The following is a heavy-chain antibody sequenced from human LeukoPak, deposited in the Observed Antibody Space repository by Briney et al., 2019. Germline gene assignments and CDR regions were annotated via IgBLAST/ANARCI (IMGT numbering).Heavy chain of an antibody. CDR2: MSVYSGST. CDR1: GYIFQDYS. V-gene: IGHV1-18*01. D-gene: IGHD1-26*01. J-gene: IGHJ4*02. CDR3: ARDPGVGPLND. Sequence: ASVKVSCKASGYIFQDYSIAWVRQAPGQGLEWMGWMSVYSGSTKYAPRLHGRVTMTADTSTNTAYMELRSLRSDDTGVYFCARDPGVGPLNDWGQGTLVIVSS.